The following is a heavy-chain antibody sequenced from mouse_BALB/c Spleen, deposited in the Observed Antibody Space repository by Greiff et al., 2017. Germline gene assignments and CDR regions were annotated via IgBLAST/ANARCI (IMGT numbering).Heavy chain of an antibody. J-gene: IGHJ4*01. CDR3: AGSRNGNSDYAMDY. CDR1: GFTFSSFG. V-gene: IGHV5-17*02. CDR2: ISSGSSTI. D-gene: IGHD2-1*01. Sequence: EVKLMESGGGLVQPGGSRKLSCAASGFTFSSFGMHWVRQAPEKGLEWVAYISSGSSTIYYADTVKGRFTISRDNPKNTLFLQMTSLRSEDTAMYYYAGSRNGNSDYAMDYWGQGTSVTVSS.